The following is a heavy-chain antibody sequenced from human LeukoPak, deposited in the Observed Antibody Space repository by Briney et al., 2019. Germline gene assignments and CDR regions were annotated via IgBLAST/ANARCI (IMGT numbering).Heavy chain of an antibody. CDR1: GFTFSDHY. D-gene: IGHD6-13*01. J-gene: IGHJ4*02. Sequence: GGSLRLSCAASGFTFSDHYMDWVRQAPGKGLEWVGRTRNKANSYTTEYAASVKGRFTISRDDSKNSLYLQMNSLKTEDTAVYYCARGYTSSWYDYWGQGTLVTVSS. CDR2: TRNKANSYTT. CDR3: ARGYTSSWYDY. V-gene: IGHV3-72*01.